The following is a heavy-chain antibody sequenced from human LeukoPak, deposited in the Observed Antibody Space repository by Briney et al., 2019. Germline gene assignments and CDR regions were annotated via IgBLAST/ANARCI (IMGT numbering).Heavy chain of an antibody. D-gene: IGHD6-13*01. CDR3: AKLIAVAGTSDWFDP. Sequence: SETLSLTCTVSGGSVSSGNYYWSWIRQPPGKGLEWIGYIYYCGSTNYNPSLKSRVTISVDTSKNQFSLKLNSVTAADTAVYYCAKLIAVAGTSDWFDPWGQGTLVTVSS. CDR2: IYYCGST. CDR1: GGSVSSGNYY. V-gene: IGHV4-61*01. J-gene: IGHJ5*02.